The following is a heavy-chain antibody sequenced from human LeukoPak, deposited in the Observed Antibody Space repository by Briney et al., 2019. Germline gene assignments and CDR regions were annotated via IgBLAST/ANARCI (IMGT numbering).Heavy chain of an antibody. V-gene: IGHV3-73*01. CDR2: IRSRINSYAT. J-gene: IGHJ4*02. CDR3: TRLSDEVITKFDY. D-gene: IGHD3-16*01. CDR1: RFTFSGSA. Sequence: PGGSLRLSCAASRFTFSGSAIHWVRQASGKGLEWVGRIRSRINSYATAYAASVKGRFTISRDDSKNTAYLQMNSLKNEDTAVYYCTRLSDEVITKFDYWGQGALVTVSS.